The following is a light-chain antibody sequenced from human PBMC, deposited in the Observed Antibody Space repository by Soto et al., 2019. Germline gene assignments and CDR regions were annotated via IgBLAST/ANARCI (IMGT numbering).Light chain of an antibody. V-gene: IGKV4-1*01. CDR1: QSVLYSSNNKNY. Sequence: DIAMTQSPDSLAVSLGERATINCKSSQSVLYSSNNKNYLAWYQQKPGQPPKLLIYWASTRESGVPDRFSGSGSGTDFNLTISSLQAEDVAVYYCQQYYSTPMYTFGQGTKLEIK. CDR2: WAS. J-gene: IGKJ2*01. CDR3: QQYYSTPMYT.